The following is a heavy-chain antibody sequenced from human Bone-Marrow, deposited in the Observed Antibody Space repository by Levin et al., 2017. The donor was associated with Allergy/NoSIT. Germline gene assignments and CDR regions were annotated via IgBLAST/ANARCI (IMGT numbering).Heavy chain of an antibody. J-gene: IGHJ3*01. CDR3: ARTHSYAAYDL. CDR1: GFAFSEYY. D-gene: IGHD3-16*01. CDR2: SRDKPNSHST. V-gene: IGHV3-72*01. Sequence: PGGSLRLSCAASGFAFSEYYMDWVRQAPGKGLEWVGRSRDKPNSHSTDYAASVKGRFTISRDDNSLHLQMDSLKTDDTALYYCARTHSYAAYDLWGQGTMVTVSS.